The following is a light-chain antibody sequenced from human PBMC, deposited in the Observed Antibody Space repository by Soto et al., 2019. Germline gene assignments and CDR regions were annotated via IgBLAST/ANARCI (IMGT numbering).Light chain of an antibody. CDR3: QQYNDWPPIT. J-gene: IGKJ3*01. Sequence: EVVMTQSPATLSLSPGERATLSCRASQIVSSDLAWYQQKPGQAPRLLIYGASTRATDIPARFSGGGSGTEFTLTISSLQSEDFAIYYCQQYNDWPPITFGPGTRVDFK. CDR2: GAS. V-gene: IGKV3-15*01. CDR1: QIVSSD.